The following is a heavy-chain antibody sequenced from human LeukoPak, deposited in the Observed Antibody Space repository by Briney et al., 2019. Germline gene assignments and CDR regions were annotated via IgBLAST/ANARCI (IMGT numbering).Heavy chain of an antibody. CDR2: ISSGGSST. Sequence: GGSLRLSCAASGFTFSSYWMHWVRQAPGKGLVWVSRISSGGSSTSYADSVKGRFTIFRDNAKNTLYLQMNSLGAEDTAVYCCARALPPSVNTPWKWGQGTQVTVSS. D-gene: IGHD1-1*01. CDR3: ARALPPSVNTPWK. J-gene: IGHJ4*02. V-gene: IGHV3-74*01. CDR1: GFTFSSYW.